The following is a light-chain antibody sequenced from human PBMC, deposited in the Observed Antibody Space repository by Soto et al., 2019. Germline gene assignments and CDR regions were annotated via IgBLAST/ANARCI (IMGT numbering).Light chain of an antibody. CDR2: GAS. V-gene: IGKV3-15*01. CDR1: QSVSTN. Sequence: EKRMTQSPATVSVSPGKRATLSCRASQSVSTNIVWYQQKPGQAPRLIIYGASTRATGIPARFSGSGSGTDFTLTINSLQSEDFAFYYCLQYNNSPPLFTFGPGTKVDLK. CDR3: LQYNNSPPLFT. J-gene: IGKJ3*01.